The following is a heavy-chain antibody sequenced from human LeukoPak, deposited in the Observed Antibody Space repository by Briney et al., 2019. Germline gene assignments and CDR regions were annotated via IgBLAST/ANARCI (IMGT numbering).Heavy chain of an antibody. Sequence: GGSLRLSCAASGFTFINFGMHWVRQAPGKGLEWVSSISSSSSYIYYADSVKGRFTISRDNAKNSLYLQMNSLRAEDTAVYYCARRNLALDYWGQGTLVTVSS. CDR2: ISSSSSYI. V-gene: IGHV3-21*01. CDR3: ARRNLALDY. D-gene: IGHD5-12*01. CDR1: GFTFINFG. J-gene: IGHJ4*02.